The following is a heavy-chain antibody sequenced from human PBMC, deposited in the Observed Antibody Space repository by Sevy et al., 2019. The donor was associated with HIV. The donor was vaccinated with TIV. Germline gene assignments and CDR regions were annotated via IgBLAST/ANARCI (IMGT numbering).Heavy chain of an antibody. V-gene: IGHV3-23*01. CDR3: AKDSYFDNALFDS. CDR1: GVTISNYA. Sequence: GGSLRLSCATSGVTISNYAMNWVRQAPGKGLEWVSGISGSGGSTYYADSVKGRFTISRDNSKNTLYLQMNSLRAEDTAVYYCAKDSYFDNALFDSWGQGTLVTVSS. CDR2: ISGSGGST. J-gene: IGHJ4*02. D-gene: IGHD3-22*01.